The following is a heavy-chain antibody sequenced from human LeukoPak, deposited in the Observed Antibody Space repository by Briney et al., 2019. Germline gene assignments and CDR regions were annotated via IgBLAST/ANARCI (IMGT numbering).Heavy chain of an antibody. CDR3: ARGEAAAGTFDY. CDR1: GFTFGDYY. D-gene: IGHD6-13*01. V-gene: IGHV3-11*04. CDR2: ISNSGNTI. J-gene: IGHJ4*02. Sequence: GGSLRLSCAAPGFTFGDYYMTWIRQAPGKGLEWVSYISNSGNTIKEADSVKGRFTISRDNAKNSLYLQMNSLRAEDTAVYYCARGEAAAGTFDYWGQGTLVTVSS.